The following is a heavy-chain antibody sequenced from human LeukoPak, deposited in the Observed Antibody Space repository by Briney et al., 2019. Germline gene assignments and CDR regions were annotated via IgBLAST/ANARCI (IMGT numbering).Heavy chain of an antibody. J-gene: IGHJ3*02. CDR3: ARLGDYGAFDI. CDR2: ISDSGDTT. CDR1: GFTFSSYA. V-gene: IGHV3-23*01. D-gene: IGHD4-17*01. Sequence: GGSLRLSCADFGFTFSSYAMSWVRQAPGKGLEWVSVISDSGDTTNHADSVKGRFTISRDNSKNTLYLQMNSLRAEDTAVYYCARLGDYGAFDIWGQGTMVTVSS.